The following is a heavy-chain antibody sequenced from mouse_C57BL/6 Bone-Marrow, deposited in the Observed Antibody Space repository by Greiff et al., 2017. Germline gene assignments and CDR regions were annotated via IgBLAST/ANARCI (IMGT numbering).Heavy chain of an antibody. CDR1: GYTFTSYW. Sequence: VQLQQPGAELVKPGASVKLSCKASGYTFTSYWMQWVKQRPGQGLEWIGEIDPSDSYTNYNQKFKGKATLTVDTSSSTAYMQLSSLTSEDSAVYYCARYYGSRVEFDYWGQVTTLTVSS. CDR3: ARYYGSRVEFDY. V-gene: IGHV1-50*01. CDR2: IDPSDSYT. D-gene: IGHD1-1*01. J-gene: IGHJ2*01.